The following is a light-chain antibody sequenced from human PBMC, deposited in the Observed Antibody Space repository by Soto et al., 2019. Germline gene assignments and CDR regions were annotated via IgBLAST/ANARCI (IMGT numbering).Light chain of an antibody. CDR1: QGISRQ. V-gene: IGKV1-27*01. J-gene: IGKJ4*01. CDR3: QNYNSAPLT. Sequence: IQMTQSPSSLSASVGDRVTITCRASQGISRQLAWYQQRPGKVPKVLIYSASSLRSGVPSRFSGSGSGTEFILTISSLQPEDVATYYCQNYNSAPLTFGGGTKVDIK. CDR2: SAS.